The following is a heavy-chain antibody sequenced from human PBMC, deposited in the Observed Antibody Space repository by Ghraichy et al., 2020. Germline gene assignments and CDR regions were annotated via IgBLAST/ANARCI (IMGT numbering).Heavy chain of an antibody. D-gene: IGHD5-12*01. CDR3: ARRQWIDSQDYGLDV. Sequence: SGPTLVKPTQTLTLTCTFSGFSLTTSGMCVTWIRQPPGKALEFLARIDWDDDTYYSTSLKTRLTISKDTSTNQVVLTMTNMDPVDTATYYCARRQWIDSQDYGLDVWGQGTTVTVSS. J-gene: IGHJ6*02. CDR1: GFSLTTSGMC. CDR2: IDWDDDT. V-gene: IGHV2-70*11.